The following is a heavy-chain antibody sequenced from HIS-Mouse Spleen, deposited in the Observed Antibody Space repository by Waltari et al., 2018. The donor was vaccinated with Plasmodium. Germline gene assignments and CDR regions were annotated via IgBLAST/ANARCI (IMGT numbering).Heavy chain of an antibody. Sequence: QLLLQPLGAGLLNPSETLSLTLAVLGGSFSGYFWTWIRQPPGQGLEWIGEINHSGSTNYNPSLKSRVTISVDTSKNQFSLKLSSVTAADTAVYYCASSGSGSYYYWGQGTLVTVSS. J-gene: IGHJ4*02. CDR3: ASSGSGSYYY. CDR2: INHSGST. CDR1: GGSFSGYF. D-gene: IGHD3-10*01. V-gene: IGHV4-34*01.